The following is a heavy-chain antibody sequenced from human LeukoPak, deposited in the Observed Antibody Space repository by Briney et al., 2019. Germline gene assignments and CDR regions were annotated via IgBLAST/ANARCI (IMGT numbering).Heavy chain of an antibody. V-gene: IGHV3-49*04. CDR1: RFTFGDYA. D-gene: IGHD2-21*01. CDR2: IRSKAYGGTT. CDR3: TRAYCGGDCYLYYYYYYYMDV. J-gene: IGHJ6*03. Sequence: GGSLRLSCTASRFTFGDYAMSWVRQAPGEGLEWVGFIRSKAYGGTTEYAASVKGRFTISRDDSKSIAYLQMNSLKTEDTAVYYCTRAYCGGDCYLYYYYYYYMDVWGQGTTVTVSS.